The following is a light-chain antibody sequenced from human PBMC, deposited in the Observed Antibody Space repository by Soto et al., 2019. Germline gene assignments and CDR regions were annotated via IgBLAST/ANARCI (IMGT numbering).Light chain of an antibody. CDR1: ISYADSYNL. CDR2: EGS. Sequence: LTRPASVSVSRGQSSTISFTGTISYADSYNLFSCYQQHPCKVPKFLIYEGSKRPSGLSNRFSGSKSGNTASLTISGLQAEDEADYYCCSYAGSSLYVFGTGTKVTVL. V-gene: IGLV2-23*01. CDR3: CSYAGSSLYV. J-gene: IGLJ1*01.